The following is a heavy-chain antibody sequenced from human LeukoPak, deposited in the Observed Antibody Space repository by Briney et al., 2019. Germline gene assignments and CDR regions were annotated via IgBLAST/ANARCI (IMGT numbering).Heavy chain of an antibody. Sequence: GGSLRLSCAASGFTFSINAMSWVRQAPGKGLXXXXAISGSGGSTYYADSVKGRFTISRDNSKNTVYLQMNSLRGEDTAIYYCAKGGSSWYPHAFDIWGQGTMVTVSS. V-gene: IGHV3-23*01. J-gene: IGHJ3*02. CDR2: ISGSGGST. D-gene: IGHD6-13*01. CDR3: AKGGSSWYPHAFDI. CDR1: GFTFSINA.